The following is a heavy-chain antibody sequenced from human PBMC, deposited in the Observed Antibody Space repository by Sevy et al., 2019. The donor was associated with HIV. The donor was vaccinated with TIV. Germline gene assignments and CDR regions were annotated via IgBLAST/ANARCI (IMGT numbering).Heavy chain of an antibody. D-gene: IGHD3-16*02. CDR1: GGTFSSYA. V-gene: IGHV1-69*13. CDR2: IIPIFGTA. CDR3: ARDGSSGDDYVWGNYRPNWFDP. Sequence: SVKVSCKASGGTFSSYAISWVRQAPGQGLEWMGRIIPIFGTANYAQKFQGRVTFTADESTSTAYMELSSLRSEDTAVYYCARDGSSGDDYVWGNYRPNWFDPWGQGTLVTVSS. J-gene: IGHJ5*02.